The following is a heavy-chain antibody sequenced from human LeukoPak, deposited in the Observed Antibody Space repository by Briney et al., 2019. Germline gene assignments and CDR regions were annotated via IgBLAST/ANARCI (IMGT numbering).Heavy chain of an antibody. V-gene: IGHV1-18*04. CDR3: ARAGSWELNYFDY. J-gene: IGHJ4*02. CDR1: GYTFTGYY. D-gene: IGHD1-26*01. Sequence: GASVKVSCKASGYTFTGYYMHWVRQAPGQGLKWMGWISAYNGNTNYAQKLQGRVTMTTDTSTSTAYMELRSLRSDDTAVYYCARAGSWELNYFDYWGQGTLVTVSS. CDR2: ISAYNGNT.